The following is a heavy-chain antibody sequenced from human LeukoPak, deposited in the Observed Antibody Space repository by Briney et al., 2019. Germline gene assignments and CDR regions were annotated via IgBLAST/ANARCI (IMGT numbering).Heavy chain of an antibody. J-gene: IGHJ4*02. V-gene: IGHV3-7*01. D-gene: IGHD6-19*01. CDR3: AREIIAVAGRFDY. CDR2: IKQDGSEK. Sequence: TGGSLRLSCAASGFTFSSYWMSWVRQAPGKGLEWVANIKQDGSEKYYVDSVKGRFTISRDNVKKSLYLQMNSLRAEDTAVYYCAREIIAVAGRFDYWGQGTLVTVSS. CDR1: GFTFSSYW.